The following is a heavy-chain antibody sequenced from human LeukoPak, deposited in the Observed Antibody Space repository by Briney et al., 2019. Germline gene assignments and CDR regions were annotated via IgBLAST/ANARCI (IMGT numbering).Heavy chain of an antibody. CDR1: RFALRTFW. V-gene: IGHV3-7*03. J-gene: IGHJ4*02. Sequence: RGSPSLSRVVSRFALRTFWMSGVRRAPGQGLEGVANIKQDEMEKSYVISGKARFAIPRDKPKNTLYLQMKSLRAEDTAVYYCAKGMITFGGVIVENYFDYWGQGTLVTVSS. D-gene: IGHD3-16*02. CDR3: AKGMITFGGVIVENYFDY. CDR2: IKQDEMEK.